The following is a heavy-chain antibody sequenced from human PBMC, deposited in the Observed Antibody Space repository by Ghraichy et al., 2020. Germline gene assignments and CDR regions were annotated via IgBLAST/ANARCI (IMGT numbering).Heavy chain of an antibody. V-gene: IGHV3-33*01. Sequence: GGSLNISCAASGFTFSVFAMHWVRQAPGTGLEWVAVIWSDGSEKYYADSVNGRFTISRDSSKNTVYLQMDSLRADDTAVYYCARDSPLSPPSALRTTSCFDYWGLGTLVTVSS. J-gene: IGHJ4*02. CDR2: IWSDGSEK. CDR1: GFTFSVFA. CDR3: ARDSPLSPPSALRTTSCFDY. D-gene: IGHD2-2*01.